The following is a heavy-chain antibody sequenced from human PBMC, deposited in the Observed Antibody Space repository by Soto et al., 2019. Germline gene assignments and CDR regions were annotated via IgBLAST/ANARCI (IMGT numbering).Heavy chain of an antibody. D-gene: IGHD1-1*01. J-gene: IGHJ5*02. CDR3: AHRPPERGLATFDP. V-gene: IGHV2-5*02. Sequence: QITLKESGPTLVKPTQTLTLTCTFSGFSLSTSGVAVGWIRQPPGKALEWLALIYWDDDKRYSPSLKSRLTIXXXTXQNQVVLTMTNMDPVDTATYYCAHRPPERGLATFDPWGQGTLVTVSS. CDR1: GFSLSTSGVA. CDR2: IYWDDDK.